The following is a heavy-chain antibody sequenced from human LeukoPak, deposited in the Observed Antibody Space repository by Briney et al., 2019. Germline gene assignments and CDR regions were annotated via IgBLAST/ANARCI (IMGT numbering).Heavy chain of an antibody. CDR3: ARDRYSSGWYLEGPLAHYMDV. CDR1: GGSISSYY. V-gene: IGHV4-59*01. D-gene: IGHD6-19*01. Sequence: SETLSLTCTVSGGSISSYYWSWIRQPPGKGLEWIGYIYYSGSTNYNPSLKSRVTISVDTSKNQFSLKLSSVTAADTAVYYCARDRYSSGWYLEGPLAHYMDVWGKGTTVTISS. J-gene: IGHJ6*03. CDR2: IYYSGST.